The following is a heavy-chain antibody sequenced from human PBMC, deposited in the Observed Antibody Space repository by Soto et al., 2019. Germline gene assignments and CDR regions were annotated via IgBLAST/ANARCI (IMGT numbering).Heavy chain of an antibody. CDR3: ARLADYYDSSGYFGWFDP. Sequence: QLQLQESGPGLVKPSETLSLTCTVSGGSISSSSYYWGWIRQPPGKGLEWIGSIYYSGSTYYNPSLKSRVTRSVETSKKQFSLKLSSVTAADTAVYYCARLADYYDSSGYFGWFDPWGQGTLVTVSS. CDR1: GGSISSSSYY. CDR2: IYYSGST. D-gene: IGHD3-22*01. J-gene: IGHJ5*02. V-gene: IGHV4-39*01.